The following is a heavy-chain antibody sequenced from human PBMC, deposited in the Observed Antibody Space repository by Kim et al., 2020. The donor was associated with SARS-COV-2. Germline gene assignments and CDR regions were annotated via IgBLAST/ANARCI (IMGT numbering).Heavy chain of an antibody. D-gene: IGHD2-15*01. CDR1: GGSISSSNW. CDR3: ARGKRYCSGGSCYSLFDY. Sequence: SETLSLTCAVSGGSISSSNWWSWVRQPPGKGLEWTGEIYHSGSTNYNPSLKSRVTISVDKSKNQFSLKLSSVTAADTAVYYCARGKRYCSGGSCYSLFDYWGQGTLVTVSS. CDR2: IYHSGST. J-gene: IGHJ4*02. V-gene: IGHV4-4*02.